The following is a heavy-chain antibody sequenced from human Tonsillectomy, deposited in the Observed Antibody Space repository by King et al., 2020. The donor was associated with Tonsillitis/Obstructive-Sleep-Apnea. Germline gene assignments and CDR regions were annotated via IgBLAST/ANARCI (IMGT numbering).Heavy chain of an antibody. CDR3: ALQKLVVSPFDY. J-gene: IGHJ4*02. D-gene: IGHD3-22*01. CDR2: IIPILGIA. V-gene: IGHV1-69*10. CDR1: GGTFSSYA. Sequence: QLVQSGAEVKKPGSSVKVSCKASGGTFSSYAISWVRQAPGQGLEWMGGIIPILGIANYAQKFQGRVTITAEKSTSTAYMELSSLRSEDTAVYYCALQKLVVSPFDYWGQGTLVTVSS.